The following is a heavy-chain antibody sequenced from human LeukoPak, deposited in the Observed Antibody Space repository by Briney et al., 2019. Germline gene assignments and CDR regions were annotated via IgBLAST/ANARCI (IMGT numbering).Heavy chain of an antibody. CDR1: GFTFSSYA. Sequence: PGGSLRLSCAASGFTFSSYAMHWVRKAPGKGLEWVAVISYDGSNKYYADSVKGRFTISRDNSKNTLYLQMNSLRAEDTAVYYCARDLGVTTPFDYWGQGTLVTVSS. D-gene: IGHD4-11*01. J-gene: IGHJ4*02. V-gene: IGHV3-30-3*01. CDR3: ARDLGVTTPFDY. CDR2: ISYDGSNK.